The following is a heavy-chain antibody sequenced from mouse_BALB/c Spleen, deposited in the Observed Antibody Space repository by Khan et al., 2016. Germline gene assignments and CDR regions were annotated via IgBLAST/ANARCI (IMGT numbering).Heavy chain of an antibody. CDR2: ISYSGST. V-gene: IGHV3-2*02. D-gene: IGHD1-1*01. J-gene: IGHJ2*01. CDR1: GYSITSDYA. Sequence: EVQLQGSGPGLVKPSQSLSLTCTVTGYSITSDYAWNWIRQFPGNKLEWMGYISYSGSTSYNPSLKSRISITRDTSKNQFFLQLNSVTTEDTATYYGARGYYYGSSQYYFDYWGQGTTLTVSS. CDR3: ARGYYYGSSQYYFDY.